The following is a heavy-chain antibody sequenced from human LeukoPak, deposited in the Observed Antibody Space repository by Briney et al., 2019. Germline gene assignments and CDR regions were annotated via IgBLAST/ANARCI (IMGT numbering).Heavy chain of an antibody. J-gene: IGHJ6*03. CDR1: GYTFTSYY. CDR3: ARVSGFGSGSYYNRIYMDV. D-gene: IGHD3-10*01. CDR2: INPSGGST. Sequence: ASVKVSCKASGYTFTSYYMHWVRHAPGQGLEWMGIINPSGGSTSYAQKFQGRVTMTRDTSTSTVYMELSRLRSEDTAVYYCARVSGFGSGSYYNRIYMDVWGKGTTVTVSS. V-gene: IGHV1-46*01.